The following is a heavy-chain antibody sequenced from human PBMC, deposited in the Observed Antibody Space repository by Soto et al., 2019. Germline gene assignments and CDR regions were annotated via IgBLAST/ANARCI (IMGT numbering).Heavy chain of an antibody. CDR3: ARVLRGWFDP. J-gene: IGHJ5*02. V-gene: IGHV4-4*02. CDR1: GGSITSANW. Sequence: PSETLSLICAVSGGSITSANWWTWVRQPPGGGLEWIGEISHSGITNYKASLKSRVTMSVDKTKNDVSLKLTSVTAADTAVYYCARVLRGWFDPWGQGTPVTVS. CDR2: ISHSGIT.